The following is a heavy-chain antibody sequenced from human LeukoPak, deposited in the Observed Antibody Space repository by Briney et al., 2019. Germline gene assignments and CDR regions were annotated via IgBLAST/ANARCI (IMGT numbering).Heavy chain of an antibody. V-gene: IGHV4-4*02. CDR3: ARDPYPRAADFDWLPPFY. J-gene: IGHJ4*02. D-gene: IGHD3-9*01. CDR2: IYHSGST. CDR1: GGSISSSNW. Sequence: SGTLSLTCAVSGGSISSSNWWSWVRQPPGKGLEWIGEIYHSGSTNYNPSLKSRVTISVDKSKNQFSLKLSSVTAADTAVYYCARDPYPRAADFDWLPPFYWGQGTLVTVSS.